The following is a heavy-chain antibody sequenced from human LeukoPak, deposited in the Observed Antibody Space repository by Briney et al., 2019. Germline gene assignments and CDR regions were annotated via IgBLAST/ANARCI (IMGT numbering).Heavy chain of an antibody. Sequence: GGSLRLSCAASGFTFSSYAMSWVRQAPGKGLEWVSAISGSGGSTYYADSVKGRFTISRDNSKNTLYLQMNSLRAEDTAVYYCAKKEGLSYALLLEYFDYWGQGTLVTVSS. J-gene: IGHJ4*02. CDR2: ISGSGGST. CDR3: AKKEGLSYALLLEYFDY. V-gene: IGHV3-23*01. CDR1: GFTFSSYA. D-gene: IGHD2-2*01.